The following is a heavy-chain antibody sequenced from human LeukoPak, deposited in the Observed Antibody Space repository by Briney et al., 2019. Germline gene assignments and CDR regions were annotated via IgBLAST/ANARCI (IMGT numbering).Heavy chain of an antibody. V-gene: IGHV1-2*02. J-gene: IGHJ4*02. CDR2: INPSSGGT. D-gene: IGHD1-26*01. CDR1: GYTFTGYY. Sequence: ASVKVSCKASGYTFTGYYMHWVRQAPGQGLEWMGWINPSSGGTNYAQKFQGRVTMTRDTSISTAYMEQSRLRSDDTAVYYCARVPKWELSYFDYWGQGTLVTVSS. CDR3: ARVPKWELSYFDY.